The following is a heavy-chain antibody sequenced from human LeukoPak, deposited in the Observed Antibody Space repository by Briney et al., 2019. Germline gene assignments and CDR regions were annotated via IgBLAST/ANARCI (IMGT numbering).Heavy chain of an antibody. D-gene: IGHD6-19*01. CDR3: ARGSSSGWPKNSYYFDY. J-gene: IGHJ4*02. CDR2: IIPIFGTA. CDR1: GGTFSSYA. Sequence: ASVKVSCKASGGTFSSYAISWVRQAPGQGLEWMGGIIPIFGTANYAQKFQGRVTITADESTSTAYMELSSLRSEDTAVYYCARGSSSGWPKNSYYFDYWGQGTLVTASS. V-gene: IGHV1-69*01.